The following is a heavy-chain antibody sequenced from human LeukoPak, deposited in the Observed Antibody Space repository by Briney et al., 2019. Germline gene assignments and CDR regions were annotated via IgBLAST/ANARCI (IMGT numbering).Heavy chain of an antibody. CDR1: GGTFISYA. CDR2: IIPIFGTA. V-gene: IGHV1-69*05. J-gene: IGHJ4*02. Sequence: ASVKVSCKASGGTFISYAISWVRQAPGQGLEWMGGIIPIFGTANYAQKFQGRVTMTTDTSTSTAYMEMRSLRSDDTAVYYCARDGFRRDGYNSGLDYWGQGTLVTVSS. CDR3: ARDGFRRDGYNSGLDY. D-gene: IGHD5-24*01.